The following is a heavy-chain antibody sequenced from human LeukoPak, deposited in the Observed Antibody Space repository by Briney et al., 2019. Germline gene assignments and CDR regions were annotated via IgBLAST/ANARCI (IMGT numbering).Heavy chain of an antibody. CDR3: ARDSSSSSWYSPFDY. D-gene: IGHD6-13*01. CDR2: ISAYNGNT. Sequence: GASVKVSCKASGYTFTSYGISWVRQAPGQGLEWMGWISAYNGNTNYAQKLQGRVTMTTDTSTSTAYMELRSLRSDDTAVYYCARDSSSSSWYSPFDYWGQGTLVTVSS. V-gene: IGHV1-18*01. CDR1: GYTFTSYG. J-gene: IGHJ4*02.